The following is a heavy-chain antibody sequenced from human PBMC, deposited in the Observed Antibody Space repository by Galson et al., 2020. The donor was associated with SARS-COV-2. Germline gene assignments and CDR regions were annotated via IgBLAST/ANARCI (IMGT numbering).Heavy chain of an antibody. Sequence: SVKVSCKASGGTFSSYAIRWVRQAPGQGLEWMGGIIPIFGTANYAQKFQGRVTITTDESTSTAYMELSSLRAEDTAVYYCARAPEAVDSSGWATLWYVDSGGRGSLVAVSS. V-gene: IGHV1-69*05. CDR2: IIPIFGTA. J-gene: IGHJ2*01. D-gene: IGHD3-22*01. CDR3: ARAPEAVDSSGWATLWYVDS. CDR1: GGTFSSYA.